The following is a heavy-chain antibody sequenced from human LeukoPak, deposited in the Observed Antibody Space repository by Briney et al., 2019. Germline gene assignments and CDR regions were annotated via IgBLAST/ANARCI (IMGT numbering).Heavy chain of an antibody. J-gene: IGHJ4*02. CDR1: GGSISSSNYY. Sequence: SETLSLTCTVSGGSISSSNYYWGWIRQPPGKGLEWIGNIYYRGSTYFNPSLKSRVTMSVVTSKIQFSLRLSSVTAADTARYFCARLSTPGSSWFGGNFDYWGQGTLVTVSS. D-gene: IGHD6-13*01. CDR3: ARLSTPGSSWFGGNFDY. CDR2: IYYRGST. V-gene: IGHV4-39*01.